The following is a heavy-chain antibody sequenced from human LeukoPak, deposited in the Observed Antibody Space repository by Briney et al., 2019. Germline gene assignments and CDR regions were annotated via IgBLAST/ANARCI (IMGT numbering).Heavy chain of an antibody. V-gene: IGHV5-51*01. J-gene: IGHJ3*02. Sequence: GESLKISCKGSGYSFTSYWIGWVRQMPGKGLEWMGIIFPSDSDSTYSPSFQGQVTISVDKSISTAYLQWNILKASGTAMYYCARRISDAFDIWGQGTMVTVSS. CDR3: ARRISDAFDI. CDR2: IFPSDSDS. CDR1: GYSFTSYW. D-gene: IGHD3-10*01.